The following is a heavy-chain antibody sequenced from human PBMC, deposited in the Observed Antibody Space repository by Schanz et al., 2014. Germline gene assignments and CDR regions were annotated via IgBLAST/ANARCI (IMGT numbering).Heavy chain of an antibody. CDR3: ARHGGIPYYPMDV. J-gene: IGHJ6*02. CDR2: ISYSGST. CDR1: GASISSRDFY. Sequence: QVQLQESGPGLVKPSQTLSLTCTVSGASISSRDFYWSWIRQFPGKGLEWIGYISYSGSTSFNPSLKSRLTMSVDASKNQFSLRQSSVTAADTAVYYCARHGGIPYYPMDVWGQGTTVTVSS. V-gene: IGHV4-31*03. D-gene: IGHD3-16*01.